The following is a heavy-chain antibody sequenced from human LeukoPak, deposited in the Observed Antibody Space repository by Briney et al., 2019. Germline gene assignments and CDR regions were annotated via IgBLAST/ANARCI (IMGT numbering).Heavy chain of an antibody. V-gene: IGHV4-59*11. CDR3: ARTVPAAIAWFDP. J-gene: IGHJ5*02. CDR2: IYYSGSI. D-gene: IGHD2-2*02. Sequence: PSETLSLTCTVSGGSISSHYWSWIRQPPGKGLEWIGYIYYSGSINYNPSLKSRVTISVDTSKNQFSLKLSSVTAADTAVYYCARTVPAAIAWFDPWGQGTLVTVSS. CDR1: GGSISSHY.